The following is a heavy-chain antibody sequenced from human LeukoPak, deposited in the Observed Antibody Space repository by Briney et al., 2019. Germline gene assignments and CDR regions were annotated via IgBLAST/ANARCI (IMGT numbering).Heavy chain of an antibody. D-gene: IGHD3-16*02. V-gene: IGHV3-7*01. CDR1: GFTFSSYW. Sequence: GGSLRLSCAASGFTFSSYWMSWVRQAPGKGLEWVANIKQDGSEKYYVDSVKGRFTISRDNAKNSLYLRMNSLRAEDTAVYYCARDDYDYVWGSYRYFPPDYWGQGTLVTVSS. CDR3: ARDDYDYVWGSYRYFPPDY. CDR2: IKQDGSEK. J-gene: IGHJ4*02.